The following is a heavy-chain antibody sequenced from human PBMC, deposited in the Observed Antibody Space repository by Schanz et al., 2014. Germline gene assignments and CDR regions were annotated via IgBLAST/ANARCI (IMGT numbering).Heavy chain of an antibody. J-gene: IGHJ3*02. Sequence: EVHLLESGGGLVEPGGSLRLSCATSGFSLDIFAVSWVRQAPGKGLEWVSAISGSGGSTYYADSVRGRFTISRDNAENTLFLQMNSLRAEDTAVYYCAKGRFGELSAFDIWGQGTMVTVSS. CDR1: GFSLDIFA. CDR2: ISGSGGST. CDR3: AKGRFGELSAFDI. D-gene: IGHD3-10*01. V-gene: IGHV3-23*01.